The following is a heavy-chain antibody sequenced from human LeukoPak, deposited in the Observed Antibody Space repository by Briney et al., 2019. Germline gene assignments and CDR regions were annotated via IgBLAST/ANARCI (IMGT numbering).Heavy chain of an antibody. CDR1: GFTFSPYA. CDR2: ISHEGSLK. CDR3: ARHDPSTGFDY. Sequence: GGSLRLSCAASGFTFSPYAMHWVRQAPGKGLEWVALISHEGSLKYYADSVQGRFTSSRDNSKNTLYLQMNSLRAEDTAVYYCARHDPSTGFDYWGQGTLVTVSS. V-gene: IGHV3-30*04. J-gene: IGHJ4*01. D-gene: IGHD4-11*01.